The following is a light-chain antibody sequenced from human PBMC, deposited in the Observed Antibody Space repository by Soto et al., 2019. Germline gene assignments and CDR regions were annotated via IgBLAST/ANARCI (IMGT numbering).Light chain of an antibody. CDR3: QQYKTYPRT. CDR1: EDSTNY. Sequence: DTQMTQSPASLSASIGASVTITCRASEDSTNYVAWIHQRPGQAPKYLIYAASRLQSGVPSGFRGSESGTDFSLTISSLQHGDSATYYCQQYKTYPRTFGQGTTVE. J-gene: IGKJ1*01. V-gene: IGKV1-16*01. CDR2: AAS.